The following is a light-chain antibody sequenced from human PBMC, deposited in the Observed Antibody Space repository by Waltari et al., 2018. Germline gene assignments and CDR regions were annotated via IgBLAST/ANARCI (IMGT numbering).Light chain of an antibody. CDR2: GAS. Sequence: DIQMTQSPSSLSAYVGDRVNITCRASQGIRNYLAWYQQKPGKVPRLLIYGASTLQSGVPSRFSGSGSGTDFTLTINSLQPEDVATYYCQKYNSGPLTFGPGTKVGIK. CDR1: QGIRNY. V-gene: IGKV1-27*01. CDR3: QKYNSGPLT. J-gene: IGKJ3*01.